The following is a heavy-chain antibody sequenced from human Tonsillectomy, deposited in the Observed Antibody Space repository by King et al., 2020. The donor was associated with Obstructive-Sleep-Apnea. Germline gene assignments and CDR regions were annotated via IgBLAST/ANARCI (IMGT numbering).Heavy chain of an antibody. Sequence: VQLVESGAEVKKPGASVKVSCKASGYTFTSYDINWVRQATGQGLEWMGWMNPNSGNTGYAQKFQDRVSMTRNTSISTAYMELSSLRSEDTAVYYCARAQTGGYEWDYWGQGTLVTVSS. CDR2: MNPNSGNT. CDR1: GYTFTSYD. D-gene: IGHD5-12*01. CDR3: ARAQTGGYEWDY. V-gene: IGHV1-8*01. J-gene: IGHJ4*02.